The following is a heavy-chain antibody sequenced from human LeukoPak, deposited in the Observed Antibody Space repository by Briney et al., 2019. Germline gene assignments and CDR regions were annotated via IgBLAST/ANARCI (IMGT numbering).Heavy chain of an antibody. CDR1: GFTFGTYA. CDR2: ISGGGGTT. Sequence: PGASLRLSCAASGFTFGTYAMTWVRQAPEKGLEWVSAISGGGGTTIYADSVKGRFTISRDNPKNTLYLQMNSLRAEDTAVYYCAKYFGSGSRFSDYWGQGTLVTVSS. J-gene: IGHJ4*02. V-gene: IGHV3-23*01. D-gene: IGHD3-10*01. CDR3: AKYFGSGSRFSDY.